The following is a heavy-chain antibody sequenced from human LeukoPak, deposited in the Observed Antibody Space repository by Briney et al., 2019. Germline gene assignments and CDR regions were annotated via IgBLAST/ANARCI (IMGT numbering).Heavy chain of an antibody. Sequence: GSLKVSCKASGYTFTGYYMHWVRQAPGQGLEWMGRINTNRGGTNYVQKFQGRFTMTRDTSISTAYMELSRLRSDDTAVYYCARDRVGYAGYWGQGTLVTPSA. CDR1: GYTFTGYY. D-gene: IGHD5-24*01. CDR2: INTNRGGT. CDR3: ARDRVGYAGY. J-gene: IGHJ4*02. V-gene: IGHV1-2*02.